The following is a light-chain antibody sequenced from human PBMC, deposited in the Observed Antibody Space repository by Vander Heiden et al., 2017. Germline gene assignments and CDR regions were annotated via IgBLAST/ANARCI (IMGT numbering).Light chain of an antibody. CDR1: SPRSYF. CDR2: ARN. J-gene: IGLJ2*01. CDR3: HSRDSSGNLVV. V-gene: IGLV3-19*01. Sequence: SSEPTQDPAVSVALGQTVTKTCQGASPRSYFPSWLQQKPGQAPVLVLYARNSRPSGIPDRFSGSTSGNTASLTITGAQAEDEADYYCHSRDSSGNLVVFGGGTKLSVL.